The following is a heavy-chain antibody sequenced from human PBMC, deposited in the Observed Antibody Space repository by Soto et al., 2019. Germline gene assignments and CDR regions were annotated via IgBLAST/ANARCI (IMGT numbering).Heavy chain of an antibody. D-gene: IGHD2-2*01. J-gene: IGHJ6*02. CDR2: ISAYNGNT. CDR3: ARLLVPATENYYYYYGMDV. V-gene: IGHV1-18*01. CDR1: GYTFTSYG. Sequence: ASVKVSCKASGYTFTSYGISWVRQAPGQGLEWMGWISAYNGNTNYAQKLQGRVTMTTDTSTSTAYMELSSLRSEDTAVYYCARLLVPATENYYYYYGMDVWGQGTTVTVSS.